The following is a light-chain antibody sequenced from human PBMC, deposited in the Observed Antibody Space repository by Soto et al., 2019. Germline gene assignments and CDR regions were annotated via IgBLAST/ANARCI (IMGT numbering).Light chain of an antibody. CDR2: AS. J-gene: IGKJ3*01. CDR3: QHYGTSAL. V-gene: IGKV3-20*01. CDR1: QSVSDMY. Sequence: EIVLTQSPGTLSLSPGERATLSCRASQSVSDMYLAWYQQKPGQAPRLLIYASNRATGIPDRFSGSGSGTDFTLTISRLEPEAFAVYYCQHYGTSALFGPGTKVDV.